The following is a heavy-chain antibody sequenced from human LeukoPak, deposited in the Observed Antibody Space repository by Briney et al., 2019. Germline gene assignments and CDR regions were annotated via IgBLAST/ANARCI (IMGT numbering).Heavy chain of an antibody. CDR1: GGSISSYY. J-gene: IGHJ4*02. CDR2: IYYSGST. Sequence: SETLSLTCTVSGGSISSYYWSWIRQPPGKGLEWIGYIYYSGSTNYNLSLKSRVTISVDTSKNQLSLKLSSVTAADTAVYYCARDSPYSSGWEHFDYWGQGTLVTVSS. CDR3: ARDSPYSSGWEHFDY. D-gene: IGHD6-19*01. V-gene: IGHV4-59*01.